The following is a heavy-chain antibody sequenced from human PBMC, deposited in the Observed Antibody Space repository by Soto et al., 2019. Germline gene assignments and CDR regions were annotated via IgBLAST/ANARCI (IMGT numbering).Heavy chain of an antibody. CDR1: GGSISSGGYY. J-gene: IGHJ5*02. Sequence: QVQLQESGPGLVKPSQTLSLTCTVSGGSISSGGYYWSWIRQHPGKGLEWIGYIYYSGSTYYNPSRKSRVTISVDTTKNQFSLKLSSVTAADTAVYYCARDRGADQLKGPRGQGTLVTVSS. D-gene: IGHD3-10*01. CDR3: ARDRGADQLKGP. V-gene: IGHV4-31*03. CDR2: IYYSGST.